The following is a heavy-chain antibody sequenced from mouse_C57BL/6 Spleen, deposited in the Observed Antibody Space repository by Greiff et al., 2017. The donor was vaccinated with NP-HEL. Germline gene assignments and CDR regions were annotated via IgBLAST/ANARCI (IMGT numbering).Heavy chain of an antibody. J-gene: IGHJ4*01. Sequence: QVQLQQPGAELVKPGASVKLSCKASGYTFTSYWMHWVKQRPGRGFEWIGRIDPNSGGTKYNEKFKSKATLTVDKPSSTAYMQLSSLTSEDSAVYYCAISLVAPYYYAMDYWGQGTSVTVSS. V-gene: IGHV1-72*01. CDR2: IDPNSGGT. D-gene: IGHD1-1*01. CDR1: GYTFTSYW. CDR3: AISLVAPYYYAMDY.